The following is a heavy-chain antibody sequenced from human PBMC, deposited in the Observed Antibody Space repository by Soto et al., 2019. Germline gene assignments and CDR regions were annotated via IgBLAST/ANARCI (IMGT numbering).Heavy chain of an antibody. CDR1: GDTFSFYT. Sequence: QVQLVQSGAEVKKPGSSVKVSCKASGDTFSFYTLNWVRQAPGQGFEWVGRVNSILAMSSSAHKFQGRVXXXXXXXXXXXXXXXXXXXXXXXXXXXXXXXXXXXXXXXDYWGQGTLVTVSS. CDR3: XXXXXXXXXXXDY. J-gene: IGHJ4*02. V-gene: IGHV1-69*02. CDR2: VNSILAMS.